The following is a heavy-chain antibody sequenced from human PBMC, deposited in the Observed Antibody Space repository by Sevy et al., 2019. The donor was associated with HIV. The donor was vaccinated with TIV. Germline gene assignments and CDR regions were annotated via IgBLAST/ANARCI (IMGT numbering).Heavy chain of an antibody. CDR3: ARGPANYYDSSGYYGHFDY. J-gene: IGHJ4*02. CDR2: IWYDGSNK. CDR1: GFTFSSYG. Sequence: LRLSCAASGFTFSSYGMHWVRQAPGKGLEWVAVIWYDGSNKYYADYVKGRFTISRDNSKNTLYLQMNSLRAEDTAVYYCARGPANYYDSSGYYGHFDYWGQGTLVTVSS. V-gene: IGHV3-33*01. D-gene: IGHD3-22*01.